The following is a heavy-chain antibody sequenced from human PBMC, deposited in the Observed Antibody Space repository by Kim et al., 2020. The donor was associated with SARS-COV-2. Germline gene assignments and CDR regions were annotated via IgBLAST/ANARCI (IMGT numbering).Heavy chain of an antibody. CDR3: ARGLANVLLWFGELLQYGMDV. J-gene: IGHJ6*02. CDR2: IIPIFGTA. CDR1: GGTFSSYA. V-gene: IGHV1-69*13. D-gene: IGHD3-10*01. Sequence: SVKVSCKASGGTFSSYAISWVRQAPGQGLEWMGGIIPIFGTANYAQKFQGRVTITADESTSTAYMELSSLRSEDTAVYYCARGLANVLLWFGELLQYGMDVWGQGTTVTVSS.